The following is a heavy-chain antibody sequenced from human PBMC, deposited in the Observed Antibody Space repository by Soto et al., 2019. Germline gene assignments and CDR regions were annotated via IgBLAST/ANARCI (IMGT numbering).Heavy chain of an antibody. Sequence: ASVKVSCKVSGYTLTELSMHWVRQAPGKGLEWMGGFDPEDGETIYAQKFQGRVTMTEDTSTDTAYMELSSLRSEDTAVYYCATNPNYYCGMDVWGQGTTVTVSS. CDR1: GYTLTELS. V-gene: IGHV1-24*01. J-gene: IGHJ6*02. CDR2: FDPEDGET. CDR3: ATNPNYYCGMDV.